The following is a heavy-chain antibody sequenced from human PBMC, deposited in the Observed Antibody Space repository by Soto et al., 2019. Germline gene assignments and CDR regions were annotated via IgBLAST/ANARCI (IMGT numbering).Heavy chain of an antibody. Sequence: QVQLVQSGAEVKKPGSSVKFSCKASGGTFSSYTISWVRQAPGQGLEWMGRILPILGISIYAQKFQRRVTSTADKSTSTAYMELSSLRSEDTAVYYCERDYSSSPAKGNYLDYWGQGTLVTVSS. CDR1: GGTFSSYT. V-gene: IGHV1-69*08. D-gene: IGHD6-6*01. CDR3: ERDYSSSPAKGNYLDY. J-gene: IGHJ4*02. CDR2: ILPILGIS.